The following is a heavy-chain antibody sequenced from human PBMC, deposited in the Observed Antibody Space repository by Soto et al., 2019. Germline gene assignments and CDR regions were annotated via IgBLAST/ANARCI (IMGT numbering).Heavy chain of an antibody. CDR2: ISYDSTKT. V-gene: IGHV3-30*03. CDR1: RFTFNSYG. D-gene: IGHD1-26*01. Sequence: LRLSCAASRFTFNSYGMHWVRQGPGNGLEWVAFISYDSTKTYYADSVKGRFTISRDNSNSALYVQMNSLTGEDTAVYYCARTRSAWSDFHYYSLDVWGQGTTVTVSS. J-gene: IGHJ6*02. CDR3: ARTRSAWSDFHYYSLDV.